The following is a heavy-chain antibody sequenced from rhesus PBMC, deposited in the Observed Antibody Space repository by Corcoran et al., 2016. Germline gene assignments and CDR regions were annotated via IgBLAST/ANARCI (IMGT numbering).Heavy chain of an antibody. CDR1: GFSLSTSGMV. CDR3: ARTPTYYNIWTGYYTGQYYFDY. CDR2: TYWDDEK. D-gene: IGHD3-3*01. J-gene: IGHJ4*01. V-gene: IGHV2S1*01. Sequence: QVTLKESGPALVKPTQTLTLTCPFPGFSLSTSGMVVGWIRQPPANARELRASTYWDDEKYYSTSLKSRLTISKDTSKNQVVLTMTNMDPVDTATYYCARTPTYYNIWTGYYTGQYYFDYWGQGVLVTVSS.